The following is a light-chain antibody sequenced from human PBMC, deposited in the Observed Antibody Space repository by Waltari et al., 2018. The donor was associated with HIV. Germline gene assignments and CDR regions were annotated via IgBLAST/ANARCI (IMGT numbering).Light chain of an antibody. CDR2: DVS. Sequence: QSAMTQARAVSAPPGPSLTLPCTGTSSDVGGSNYVHWYQPHPGKAPKLIIYDVSKRPSGVPDRFSCSKSGNTASLTISGLQAEDDADYYCCSYAGSYRGVFCGGTKLTVL. CDR1: SSDVGGSNY. V-gene: IGLV2-11*01. J-gene: IGLJ2*01. CDR3: CSYAGSYRGV.